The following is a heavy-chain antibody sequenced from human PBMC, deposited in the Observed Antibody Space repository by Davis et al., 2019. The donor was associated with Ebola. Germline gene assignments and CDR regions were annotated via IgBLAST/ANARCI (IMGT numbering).Heavy chain of an antibody. CDR3: ARVGPSGYSPGYMDV. Sequence: GESLKISCAASGFNFNIYTMSWVRQAPGKGLEWVASIRDSGVPTFYADSVKGRFTVSRDNSKNTLYLQMNSLRAEDTAVYYCARVGPSGYSPGYMDVWGKGTTVTVSS. D-gene: IGHD3-3*01. CDR1: GFNFNIYT. V-gene: IGHV3-23*01. CDR2: IRDSGVPT. J-gene: IGHJ6*03.